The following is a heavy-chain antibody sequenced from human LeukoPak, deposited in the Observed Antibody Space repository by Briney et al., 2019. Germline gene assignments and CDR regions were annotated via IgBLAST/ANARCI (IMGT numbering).Heavy chain of an antibody. CDR2: ISGSGGST. Sequence: PGGSLRLSCAASGFTFDDYAMHWVRQAPGKGLEWVSAISGSGGSTYYADSVKGRFTISRDNSKNTLYLQMNSLRAEDTAVYYCAKDRRQQLVPGWFDPWGQGTLVTVSS. D-gene: IGHD6-13*01. J-gene: IGHJ5*02. CDR3: AKDRRQQLVPGWFDP. V-gene: IGHV3-23*01. CDR1: GFTFDDYA.